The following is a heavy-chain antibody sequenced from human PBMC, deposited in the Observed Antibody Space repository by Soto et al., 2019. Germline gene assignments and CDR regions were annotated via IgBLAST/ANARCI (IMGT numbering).Heavy chain of an antibody. CDR3: ARDAPPEDY. CDR2: ISAYNGNT. Sequence: SSVKFSCKSSGYTITSYAISWVRQAPGQGLEWMGWISAYNGNTNYAQKLQGRVTMTTDTSTSTAYMELRSLRSDDTAAYYCARDAPPEDYWGQGTLVTVS. J-gene: IGHJ4*02. V-gene: IGHV1-18*01. CDR1: GYTITSYA.